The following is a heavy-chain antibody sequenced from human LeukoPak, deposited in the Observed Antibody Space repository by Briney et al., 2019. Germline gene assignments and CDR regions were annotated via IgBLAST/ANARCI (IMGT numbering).Heavy chain of an antibody. CDR2: INPNSGGT. Sequence: GASVKVSCKASGYTFTGYYMHWVRQAPGQGLEWMGWINPNSGGTNYAQKFQGRVTMTRDTSISTAYMELSRLRSDDTAVYYCARVQGGSRIAAADWGQGTLVTVSS. V-gene: IGHV1-2*02. CDR1: GYTFTGYY. J-gene: IGHJ4*02. D-gene: IGHD6-6*01. CDR3: ARVQGGSRIAAAD.